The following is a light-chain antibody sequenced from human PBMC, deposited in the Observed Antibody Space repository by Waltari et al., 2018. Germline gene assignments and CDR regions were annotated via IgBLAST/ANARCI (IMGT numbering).Light chain of an antibody. CDR3: SSYAGRNTL. CDR2: EGN. Sequence: QSALTQPPSASGAPGQSVTISCTGTSTDIGAYNFVSWYQQHPGEAPKLLIYEGNKRPSGVPNRCSGSKSGDTASLAVSGLQADDEGDYYCSSYAGRNTLFGGGTKLTVL. V-gene: IGLV2-8*01. CDR1: STDIGAYNF. J-gene: IGLJ2*01.